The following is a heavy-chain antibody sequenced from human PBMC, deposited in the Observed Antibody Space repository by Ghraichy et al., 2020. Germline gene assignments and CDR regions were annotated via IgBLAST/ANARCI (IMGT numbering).Heavy chain of an antibody. CDR3: ARLQGGRDYYYYYGMDV. CDR2: IYYSGST. D-gene: IGHD5-24*01. Sequence: SETLSLTCTVSGGSISSSSYYWGWIRQPPGKGLEWIGSIYYSGSTYYNPSLKSRVTISVDTSKNQFSLKLSSVTAADTAVYYCARLQGGRDYYYYYGMDVWGQGTTVTVSS. J-gene: IGHJ6*02. CDR1: GGSISSSSYY. V-gene: IGHV4-39*01.